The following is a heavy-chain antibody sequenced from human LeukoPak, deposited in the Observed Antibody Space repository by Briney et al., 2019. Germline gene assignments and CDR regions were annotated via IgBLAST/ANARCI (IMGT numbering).Heavy chain of an antibody. J-gene: IGHJ6*03. D-gene: IGHD3-10*01. Sequence: SSETLSLTCAVYGGSFSGYYWSWIRQPPGKGLEWIGEINHSGSTNYNPSLKSRVTISVDTSKNQFSLKLSSVTAADTAVYYCARGPALWFGRSYYYYYMDVWGKGTTVTVSS. CDR2: INHSGST. CDR1: GGSFSGYY. V-gene: IGHV4-34*01. CDR3: ARGPALWFGRSYYYYYMDV.